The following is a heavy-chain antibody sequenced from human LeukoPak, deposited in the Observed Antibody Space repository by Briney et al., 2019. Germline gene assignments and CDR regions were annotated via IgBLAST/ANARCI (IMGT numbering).Heavy chain of an antibody. CDR2: IYYSGST. V-gene: IGHV4-39*07. J-gene: IGHJ6*03. Sequence: SETLSLTCTVSGGSISSSSYYWGWIRQPPGKGLEWIGSIYYSGSTYYNPSLKSRVTISVDTSKNQFSLKLSSVTAADTAVYYCARVSGSSSAYYYYYMDVWGKGTTVTVSS. D-gene: IGHD6-6*01. CDR3: ARVSGSSSAYYYYYMDV. CDR1: GGSISSSSYY.